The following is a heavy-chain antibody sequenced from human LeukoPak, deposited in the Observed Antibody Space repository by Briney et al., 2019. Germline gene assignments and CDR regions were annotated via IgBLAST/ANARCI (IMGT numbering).Heavy chain of an antibody. CDR3: ARDECPLWSISCHRGFDP. V-gene: IGHV4-61*02. CDR1: GGSISSGSYY. J-gene: IGHJ5*02. D-gene: IGHD2-2*02. CDR2: IYTSEST. Sequence: KPSETLSLTCTVSGGSISSGSYYWNWIRQPAGKGLEWIGRIYTSESTKYNPSLKSRVSMSVDSSKNNFSLNLASVTAEDTAVYYCARDECPLWSISCHRGFDPWGQGLLVTVSS.